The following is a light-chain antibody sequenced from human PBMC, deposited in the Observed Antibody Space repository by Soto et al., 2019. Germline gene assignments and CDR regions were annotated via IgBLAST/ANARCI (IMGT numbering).Light chain of an antibody. CDR1: GSDVGGYNY. Sequence: QSLLSQPRSVSGSRGQSVTISCPGTGSDVGGYNYVAWYQEQPGKAPKLMIYDVTKRPSEVPDRFSGSKSGNTASLTISGLQAEDEADYYCCSYAGTSTYVCGXGTKVTVL. V-gene: IGLV2-11*01. CDR2: DVT. CDR3: CSYAGTSTYV. J-gene: IGLJ1*01.